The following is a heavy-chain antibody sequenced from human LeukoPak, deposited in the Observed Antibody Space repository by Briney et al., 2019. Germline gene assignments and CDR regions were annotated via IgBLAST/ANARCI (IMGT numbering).Heavy chain of an antibody. CDR1: GFTFSSCW. J-gene: IGHJ3*02. CDR2: INSDGSST. Sequence: GGSLRLSCAASGFTFSSCWMHWVRQAPGKGLVWVSRINSDGSSTSYADSVKGRFTISRDNAKNTLYLQMNSLRAEGTAVYYCARRTYYYDSSGYSGGYDAFDIWGQGTMVTVSS. CDR3: ARRTYYYDSSGYSGGYDAFDI. D-gene: IGHD3-22*01. V-gene: IGHV3-74*01.